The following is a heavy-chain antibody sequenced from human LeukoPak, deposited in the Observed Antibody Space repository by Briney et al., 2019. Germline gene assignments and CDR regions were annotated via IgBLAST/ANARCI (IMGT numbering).Heavy chain of an antibody. CDR2: VIPIFGTA. Sequence: GSSVKVSCKASGGTFSSYAISWVRQAPGQGLEWMGGVIPIFGTANYARKFQGRVTITTDESTSTAYMELSSLRSEDTAVYYCARDRSPSYSSSWVGEYYYYYMDVRGKGTTVTVSS. V-gene: IGHV1-69*05. J-gene: IGHJ6*03. CDR3: ARDRSPSYSSSWVGEYYYYYMDV. CDR1: GGTFSSYA. D-gene: IGHD6-13*01.